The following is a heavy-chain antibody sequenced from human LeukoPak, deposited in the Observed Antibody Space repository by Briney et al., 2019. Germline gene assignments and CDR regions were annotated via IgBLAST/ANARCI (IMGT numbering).Heavy chain of an antibody. CDR1: GFTFNSYA. V-gene: IGHV3-30-3*01. CDR2: ISKDGNNK. J-gene: IGHJ4*02. D-gene: IGHD2-2*01. CDR3: AREDQQLPDY. Sequence: PGGSLRLSCTASGFTFNSYAMHWVRQSPGKGLGWVAVISKDGNNKYCVDSVKGRFTISRDNSKNTVYLQMSSLRPDDTAVYYCAREDQQLPDYWGQGTLVTVSS.